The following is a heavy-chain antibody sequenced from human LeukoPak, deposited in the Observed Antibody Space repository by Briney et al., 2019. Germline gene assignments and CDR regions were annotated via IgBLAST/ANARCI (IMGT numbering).Heavy chain of an antibody. J-gene: IGHJ4*02. CDR1: GGSFSGYY. V-gene: IGHV4-34*01. D-gene: IGHD2-21*02. Sequence: SETLSLTCAVYGGSFSGYYWSWIRQPPGKGLEWIGEINHSGSTNYNPSLKSRVTISVDTSKNQFSLRLSSVTAADTAVCYCAGIVVVTAPFDYWGQGTLVTVSS. CDR2: INHSGST. CDR3: AGIVVVTAPFDY.